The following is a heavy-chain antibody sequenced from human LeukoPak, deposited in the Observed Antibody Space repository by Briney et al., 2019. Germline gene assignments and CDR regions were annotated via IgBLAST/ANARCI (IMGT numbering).Heavy chain of an antibody. CDR1: GFTFSDYY. D-gene: IGHD2-21*01. J-gene: IGHJ3*02. Sequence: GGSLRLSCAASGFTFSDYYMNWIRRAPGKGLEWVSYMSGTGNSIYYADSVKGRFTISRDNAKNSLYLQMNSLRAEDTANYCARKHLIFTRDAFDIWGQGTMVTVSS. CDR3: ARKHLIFTRDAFDI. CDR2: MSGTGNSI. V-gene: IGHV3-11*04.